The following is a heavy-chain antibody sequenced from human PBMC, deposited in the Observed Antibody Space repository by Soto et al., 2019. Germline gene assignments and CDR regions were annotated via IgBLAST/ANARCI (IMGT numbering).Heavy chain of an antibody. Sequence: QVQPVESGGGVVQPGRSLRLSCTAAGITLSTYGMHWVRQAPGKGLEWVAGISYDGNIKDYADSVKGRFTISRDNSKKTLYVQMNSLRVEDTAVYYSAGGGSGHYYFDYWGHGTLVTVSS. J-gene: IGHJ4*01. CDR1: GITLSTYG. CDR2: ISYDGNIK. D-gene: IGHD5-12*01. CDR3: AGGGSGHYYFDY. V-gene: IGHV3-30*03.